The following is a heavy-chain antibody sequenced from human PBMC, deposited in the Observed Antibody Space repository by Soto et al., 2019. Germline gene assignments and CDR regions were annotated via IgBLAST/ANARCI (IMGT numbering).Heavy chain of an antibody. CDR3: ARRYASLNYFYYMDV. J-gene: IGHJ6*03. CDR2: ISAYNGNT. CDR1: GYTFTSYG. Sequence: GASVKVSCKASGYTFTSYGISWVRQAPGQGLEWMGWISAYNGNTNYAQKLQGRVTMTTGTSTSTAYMELRSLRSDDTAVYYCARRYASLNYFYYMDVWGKGTTVTVSS. D-gene: IGHD2-2*01. V-gene: IGHV1-18*01.